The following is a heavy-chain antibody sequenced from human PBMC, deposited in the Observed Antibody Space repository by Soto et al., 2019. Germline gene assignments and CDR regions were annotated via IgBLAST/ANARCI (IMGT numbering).Heavy chain of an antibody. Sequence: PGGSLRLSCAASGFTFSEHYMDWVRQAPGKGLEWVGRSRDKSNSYSTEYAASVKGRFTISRDDSKNSMYLEMSRLRSEDTAVYFWARGPPWGTGRGVACSGDFFYHYMDVWGKGTMVTVSS. J-gene: IGHJ6*03. CDR1: GFTFSEHY. CDR3: ARGPPWGTGRGVACSGDFFYHYMDV. D-gene: IGHD2-21*02. V-gene: IGHV3-72*01. CDR2: SRDKSNSYST.